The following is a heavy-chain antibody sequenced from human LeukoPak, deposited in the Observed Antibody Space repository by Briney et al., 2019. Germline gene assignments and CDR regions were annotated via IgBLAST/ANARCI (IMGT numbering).Heavy chain of an antibody. Sequence: SETLSLTCTVSGGSISSYYWSWIRQPPGKGLEWIGSIYYDGGTFYNPSLKSRLTISIDTSKNQFSLNLKSMTAADTAVYYCARRHSSSWSYFDYWGQGTLVTVSS. CDR2: IYYDGGT. D-gene: IGHD6-13*01. J-gene: IGHJ4*02. V-gene: IGHV4-59*05. CDR3: ARRHSSSWSYFDY. CDR1: GGSISSYY.